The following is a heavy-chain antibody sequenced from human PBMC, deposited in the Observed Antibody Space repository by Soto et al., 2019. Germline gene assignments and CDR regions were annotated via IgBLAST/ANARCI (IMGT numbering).Heavy chain of an antibody. V-gene: IGHV3-23*01. CDR2: ISGSGGST. D-gene: IGHD4-17*01. Sequence: GGSLRLSCAASGFTFSSYAMSWVRQAPGKGLEWVSAISGSGGSTYYADSVKGRFTIPRDNSKNTLYLQMNSLRAEDTAVYYWAKDLTVALDAFDIWGQGTMVTTSS. CDR3: AKDLTVALDAFDI. CDR1: GFTFSSYA. J-gene: IGHJ3*02.